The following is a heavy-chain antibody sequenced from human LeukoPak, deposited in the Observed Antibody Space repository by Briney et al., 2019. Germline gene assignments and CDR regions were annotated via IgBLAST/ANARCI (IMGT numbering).Heavy chain of an antibody. V-gene: IGHV3-9*01. CDR3: AKAYYYDSSGYPYFDY. J-gene: IGHJ4*02. D-gene: IGHD3-22*01. Sequence: GGSLRLSCAASGFTFDDYAMHWVRQAPGKGLEWVSGISWNSGSIGYADSVKGRFTISRDNAKNSLYLQMNSLRAEDTALYYCAKAYYYDSSGYPYFDYWGQGTLVAVSS. CDR1: GFTFDDYA. CDR2: ISWNSGSI.